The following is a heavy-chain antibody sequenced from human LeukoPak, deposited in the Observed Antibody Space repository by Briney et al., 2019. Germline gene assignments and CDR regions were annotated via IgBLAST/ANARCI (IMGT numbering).Heavy chain of an antibody. J-gene: IGHJ4*02. D-gene: IGHD4-17*01. V-gene: IGHV5-51*01. CDR1: GYSFTSYW. CDR3: ARQGYGDYENFDY. CDR2: IYPGDPDT. Sequence: GESLKISCKGSGYSFTSYWIGWVRQMPGKDLEWMGIIYPGDPDTRYSPSFQGQVTISADKSISTAYLQWSSLKASDTAMYYCARQGYGDYENFDYWGQGTLVTVSS.